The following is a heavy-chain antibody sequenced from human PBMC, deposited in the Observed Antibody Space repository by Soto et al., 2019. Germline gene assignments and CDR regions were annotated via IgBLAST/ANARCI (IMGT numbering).Heavy chain of an antibody. Sequence: QVQLVQSGAEVKKPGASVKVSCKASGYTFTSYDINWVRQATGQGLEWKGWMNPNSGNTGYAQKFPVRVPMTRHTPINKADMELSSLRSEDRAVYYCARRRVGGGDFDYWGQGTLVTVSS. V-gene: IGHV1-8*01. CDR1: GYTFTSYD. CDR2: MNPNSGNT. D-gene: IGHD2-15*01. J-gene: IGHJ4*02. CDR3: ARRRVGGGDFDY.